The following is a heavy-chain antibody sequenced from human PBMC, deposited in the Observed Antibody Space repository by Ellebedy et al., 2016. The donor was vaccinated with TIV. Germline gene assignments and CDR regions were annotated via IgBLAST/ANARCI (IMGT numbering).Heavy chain of an antibody. V-gene: IGHV1-46*01. D-gene: IGHD2-15*01. Sequence: ASVKVSCKASGYSFTNYYMHWVRQAPGQGLEWMGIINPDGGSTSYAQRFQGRVTMARDASTTTVYMELSSLRSEDTAVYYCARDYCSDGSCYDYFDYWGQGTLVTVSS. J-gene: IGHJ4*02. CDR3: ARDYCSDGSCYDYFDY. CDR1: GYSFTNYY. CDR2: INPDGGST.